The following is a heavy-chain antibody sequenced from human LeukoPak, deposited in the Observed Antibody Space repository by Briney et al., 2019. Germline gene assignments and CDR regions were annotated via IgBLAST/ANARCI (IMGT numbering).Heavy chain of an antibody. J-gene: IGHJ4*02. V-gene: IGHV3-23*01. CDR3: AKENHGIVGATTLIDY. Sequence: GGSLRLSCTASGFTFSSYAMSWVRQAPGKGLEWVSVISASGGNTYYADSVKGRFTISRDNSKNTLYLQMNSLRAEDTAVYYCAKENHGIVGATTLIDYWGQGTLVTVSS. CDR1: GFTFSSYA. D-gene: IGHD1-26*01. CDR2: ISASGGNT.